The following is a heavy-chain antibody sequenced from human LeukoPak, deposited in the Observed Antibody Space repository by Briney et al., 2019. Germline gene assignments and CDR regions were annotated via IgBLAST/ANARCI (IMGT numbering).Heavy chain of an antibody. CDR3: AIGGAFCSSTTCHDFDL. CDR1: GYTFTGSY. J-gene: IGHJ4*02. Sequence: ASVKVSRKTSGYTFTGSYLHWVRQVPGQGLEWMGWTYPSTGGTKSAQQFEGRVTMTRDTSNTTGYLERRSLRLDDTATDYCAIGGAFCSSTTCHDFDLWGQGTLVIVSS. CDR2: TYPSTGGT. V-gene: IGHV1-2*02. D-gene: IGHD2-2*01.